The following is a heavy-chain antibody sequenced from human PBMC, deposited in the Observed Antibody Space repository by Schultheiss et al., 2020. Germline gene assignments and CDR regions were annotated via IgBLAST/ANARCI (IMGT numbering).Heavy chain of an antibody. CDR2: IYYSGST. J-gene: IGHJ4*02. V-gene: IGHV4-38-2*02. CDR1: AYSISSGYY. Sequence: SETLSLTCTVSAYSISSGYYWSWIRQPPGKGLEWIGYIYYSGSTYYNPSLKSRVTISVDTSKNQFSLKLSSVTAADTAVYYCARLDKTSRGASDYWGQGTLVTVSS. D-gene: IGHD3/OR15-3a*01. CDR3: ARLDKTSRGASDY.